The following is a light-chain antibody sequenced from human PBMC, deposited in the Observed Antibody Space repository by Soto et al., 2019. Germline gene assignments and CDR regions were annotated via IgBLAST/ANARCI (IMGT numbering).Light chain of an antibody. CDR2: GAS. CDR1: QSVSSNY. CDR3: QQYANSPPT. Sequence: EIVLTQSPGTLSLSPGKRATLSCRASQSVSSNYLAWYQQKPGQAPRLLIYGASTRATGIPDRFSGSGSGTDFTLTISRLEPEDFAVYYCQQYANSPPTFGQGTKVEIK. J-gene: IGKJ1*01. V-gene: IGKV3-20*01.